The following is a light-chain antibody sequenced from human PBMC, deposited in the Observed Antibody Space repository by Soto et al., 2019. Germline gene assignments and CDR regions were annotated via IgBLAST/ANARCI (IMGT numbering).Light chain of an antibody. CDR1: QSISSY. CDR3: QQSYSTPRT. CDR2: AAS. Sequence: DIQMTQSPSSLSASVGDGVTITCRSSQSISSYVSWYQQKPGKAPKLLIYAASRLQSGVPSRFSGSGSGTDFTLTISSLQPEDFATYYCQQSYSTPRTFGQGTKVDIK. J-gene: IGKJ1*01. V-gene: IGKV1-39*01.